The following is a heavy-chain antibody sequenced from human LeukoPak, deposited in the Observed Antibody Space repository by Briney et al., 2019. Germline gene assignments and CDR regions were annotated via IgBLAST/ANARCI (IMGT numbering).Heavy chain of an antibody. D-gene: IGHD4-17*01. Sequence: GGSLRLSCVASRITLSSYSMYWVRQAPGKGLEWVSYISTSSTTIYYADSVKGRFTISRDNAKNSLYLQMNSLRDEDTAVYYCARRHGDYLGGFEYWGQGTLVTVSS. CDR2: ISTSSTTI. CDR3: ARRHGDYLGGFEY. CDR1: RITLSSYS. J-gene: IGHJ4*02. V-gene: IGHV3-48*02.